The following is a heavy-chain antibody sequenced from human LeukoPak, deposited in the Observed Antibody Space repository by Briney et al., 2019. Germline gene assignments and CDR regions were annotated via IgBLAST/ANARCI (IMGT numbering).Heavy chain of an antibody. J-gene: IGHJ6*02. V-gene: IGHV3-21*01. CDR1: GFTFSSYS. CDR3: ARDSSAVAGKTDYYYYYYGMDV. Sequence: GGSLRPSCAASGFTFSSYSMNWVRQAPGKGLEWVSSISSSSSYIYYVDSVKGRFTISRDNAKNSLYLQMNSLRAEDTAVYYCARDSSAVAGKTDYYYYYYGMDVWGQGTTVTVSS. CDR2: ISSSSSYI. D-gene: IGHD6-19*01.